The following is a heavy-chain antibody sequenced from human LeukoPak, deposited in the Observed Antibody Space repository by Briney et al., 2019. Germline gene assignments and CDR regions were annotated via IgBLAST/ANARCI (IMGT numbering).Heavy chain of an antibody. D-gene: IGHD5-18*01. CDR2: INSDGSST. V-gene: IGHV3-74*01. CDR3: ARASYCYGYHCFDY. CDR1: GFTFSSYG. J-gene: IGHJ4*02. Sequence: GGSLRLSCAASGFTFSSYGMHWVRQAPGKGLVWVSRINSDGSSTSYADSVKGRFTISRDNAKNTLYLQMNSLRAEDTAVYYCARASYCYGYHCFDYWGQGTLVTVSS.